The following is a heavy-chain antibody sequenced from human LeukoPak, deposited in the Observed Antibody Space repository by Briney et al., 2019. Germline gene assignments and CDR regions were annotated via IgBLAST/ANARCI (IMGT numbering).Heavy chain of an antibody. Sequence: GASVKVSCKASGYTFTSYYMHWVRQAPGQGLEWMGIINPSGGSTSYAQKFQGRVTMTRDTSTSTVYMELSSLRSEDTAVYYCARDRDNVVVPAARYYYYGMDVWGQGTTVTVSS. J-gene: IGHJ6*02. D-gene: IGHD2-2*01. CDR1: GYTFTSYY. CDR2: INPSGGST. V-gene: IGHV1-46*01. CDR3: ARDRDNVVVPAARYYYYGMDV.